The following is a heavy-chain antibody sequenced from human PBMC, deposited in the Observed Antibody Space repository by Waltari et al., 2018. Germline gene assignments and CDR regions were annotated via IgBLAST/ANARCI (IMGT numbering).Heavy chain of an antibody. CDR1: GFTFSAHW. CDR2: VTSDGTTT. V-gene: IGHV3-74*01. CDR3: VRDNPGPGQSFDY. J-gene: IGHJ4*02. Sequence: EVLLVESGGGLVQPGGSLRLSCAASGFTFSAHWMHWVRQAPGKGLVGVSRVTSDGTTTVYADSVKGRFTISRDNAKNTLYLRMDSLRVEDTAVYYCVRDNPGPGQSFDYWGQGTLVTVSS.